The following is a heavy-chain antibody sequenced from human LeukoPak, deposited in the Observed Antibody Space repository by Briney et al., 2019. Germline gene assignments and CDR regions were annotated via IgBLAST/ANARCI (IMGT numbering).Heavy chain of an antibody. J-gene: IGHJ6*03. Sequence: ASVKVSCKASGYTFTSYGISWVRQAPGQGLEWMGWISVYNGNTRYVQKFQGRVTMTTGTSTRTAYMELRSLRSDDTAVYYCAKGPRGTPDVFHHYYYYMDVWGQGTPVTISS. CDR3: AKGPRGTPDVFHHYYYYMDV. CDR2: ISVYNGNT. CDR1: GYTFTSYG. D-gene: IGHD2-21*01. V-gene: IGHV1-18*01.